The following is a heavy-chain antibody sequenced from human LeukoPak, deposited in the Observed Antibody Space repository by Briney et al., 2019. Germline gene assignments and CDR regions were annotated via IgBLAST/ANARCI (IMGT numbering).Heavy chain of an antibody. Sequence: SGTLSLTCAVSGGSISSSNWWSWVRQPPGRGLEWIGEIYHSGSTNYNPSLKSRVTISVDTSKNQFSLKLSSVTAADTAVYYCAVYYYDSSGYYYFDYWGQGTLVTVSS. CDR2: IYHSGST. D-gene: IGHD3-22*01. CDR3: AVYYYDSSGYYYFDY. J-gene: IGHJ4*02. CDR1: GGSISSSNW. V-gene: IGHV4-4*02.